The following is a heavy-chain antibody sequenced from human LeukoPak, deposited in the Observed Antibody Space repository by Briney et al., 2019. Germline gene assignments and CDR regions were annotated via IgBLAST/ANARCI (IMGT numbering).Heavy chain of an antibody. D-gene: IGHD3-3*01. CDR1: GYSISSGYY. Sequence: SETLSLTCTVSGYSISSGYYWGWIRQPPGKGLEWIGYIYYSGSTYYNPSLKSRVTISVDTSKNQFSLKLSSVTAADTAVYYCARKATDQYDFWSGSWFDPWGQGTLVTVSS. CDR3: ARKATDQYDFWSGSWFDP. V-gene: IGHV4-38-2*02. J-gene: IGHJ5*02. CDR2: IYYSGST.